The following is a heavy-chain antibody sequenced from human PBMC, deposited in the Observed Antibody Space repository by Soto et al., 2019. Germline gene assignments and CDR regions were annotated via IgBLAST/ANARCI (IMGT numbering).Heavy chain of an antibody. J-gene: IGHJ4*02. CDR3: AKDTYYHDSSGYYVYDY. CDR2: ISYDGTNK. D-gene: IGHD3-22*01. Sequence: QVQLVESGGGVVQPGRSLRLSCVASGFTFSSYGMHWVRQAPGKGLEWVAVISYDGTNKNYADSVKGRFTISRDNSKNTLYLQMNSLRADDTAVYYCAKDTYYHDSSGYYVYDYWGQGTLVTVSS. V-gene: IGHV3-30*18. CDR1: GFTFSSYG.